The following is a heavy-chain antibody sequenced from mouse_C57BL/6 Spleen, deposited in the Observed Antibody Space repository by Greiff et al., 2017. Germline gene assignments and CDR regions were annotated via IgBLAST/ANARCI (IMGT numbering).Heavy chain of an antibody. Sequence: VQLQQPGAELVKPGASVKMSCKASGYTFTSYWITWVKQRPGQGLEWIGDIYPGSGSTNYNEKFKSKATLTVDTSSSTAYMQLSSLTSEDSAVYYCARRNLYYGSVYFDVWGTGTTVTVSS. CDR1: GYTFTSYW. CDR2: IYPGSGST. CDR3: ARRNLYYGSVYFDV. D-gene: IGHD1-1*01. J-gene: IGHJ1*03. V-gene: IGHV1-55*01.